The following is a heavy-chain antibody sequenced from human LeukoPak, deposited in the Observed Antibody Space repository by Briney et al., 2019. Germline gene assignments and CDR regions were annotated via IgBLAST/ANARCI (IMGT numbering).Heavy chain of an antibody. CDR3: ARERIYGDFDAFDI. CDR1: GFTLSSYA. V-gene: IGHV3-64*01. CDR2: ISSNGGST. J-gene: IGHJ3*02. D-gene: IGHD4-17*01. Sequence: GGSLRLSCAASGFTLSSYAMHWVRQAPGKGLEYVSAISSNGGSTYYANSVKGRFTISRDNSKNTLYLQMGSLRAEDMAVYYCARERIYGDFDAFDIWGQGTMVTVSS.